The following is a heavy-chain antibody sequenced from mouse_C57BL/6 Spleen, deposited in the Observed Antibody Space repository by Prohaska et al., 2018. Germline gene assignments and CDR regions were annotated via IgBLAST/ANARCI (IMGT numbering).Heavy chain of an antibody. J-gene: IGHJ3*01. V-gene: IGHV2-2*01. CDR1: GFSLTSYG. CDR3: AGQLGRGFAY. CDR2: IWSGGST. Sequence: QVQLKQSGPGLVQPSQTLSITCTVSGFSLTSYGVHWVRQSPGKGLEWLGVIWSGGSTDYNAAFISRLSISKDNSKSQVFFKMNSLQADDTAIYYCAGQLGRGFAYWGQGTLVTVSA. D-gene: IGHD4-1*02.